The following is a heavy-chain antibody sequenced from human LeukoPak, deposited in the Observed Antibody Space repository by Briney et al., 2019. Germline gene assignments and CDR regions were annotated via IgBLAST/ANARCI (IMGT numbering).Heavy chain of an antibody. J-gene: IGHJ3*02. D-gene: IGHD4-17*01. CDR3: ARDHNGTVTPDAFDI. Sequence: GGSLRLSCAASGFTFSSYSMNWVRQAPGKGLEWVSYISSSSSTIYYADSVKGRFTISRDNAKNSLYLQMNSLRAEDTAVYYCARDHNGTVTPDAFDIWGQGAMVTVSS. CDR1: GFTFSSYS. CDR2: ISSSSSTI. V-gene: IGHV3-48*04.